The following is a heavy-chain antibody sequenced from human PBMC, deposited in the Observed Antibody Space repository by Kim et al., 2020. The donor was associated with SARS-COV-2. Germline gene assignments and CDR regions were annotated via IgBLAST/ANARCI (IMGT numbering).Heavy chain of an antibody. CDR3: AKVLLAEYYDFWSGYYYYYGMDV. J-gene: IGHJ6*02. V-gene: IGHV3-23*01. Sequence: GGSLRLSCAASGFTFSSYAMSWVRQAPGKGLEWVSAISGSGGSTYYADSVKGRFTISRDNSKNTLYLQMNSLRAEDTAVYYCAKVLLAEYYDFWSGYYYYYGMDVWGQGTTVTVSS. D-gene: IGHD3-3*01. CDR2: ISGSGGST. CDR1: GFTFSSYA.